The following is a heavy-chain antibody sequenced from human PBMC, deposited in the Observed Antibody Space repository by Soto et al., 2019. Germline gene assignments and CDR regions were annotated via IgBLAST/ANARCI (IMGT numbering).Heavy chain of an antibody. Sequence: SETLSLTCSVSGGSISSSNDYWGWIRQPPGKGLEWIGYMYNTGSTIYNPSLKSRVTISVDTSKNQFSLKLNSVTAADTAVYYCARDLWGYCGADCYPLDVWGQGTTVTVSS. CDR3: ARDLWGYCGADCYPLDV. CDR1: GGSISSSNDY. V-gene: IGHV4-61*01. J-gene: IGHJ6*02. D-gene: IGHD2-21*02. CDR2: MYNTGST.